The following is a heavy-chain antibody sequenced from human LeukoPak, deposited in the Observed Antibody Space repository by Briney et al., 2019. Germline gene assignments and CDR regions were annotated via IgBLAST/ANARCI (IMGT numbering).Heavy chain of an antibody. CDR2: IRSKTDGGTT. Sequence: PGGSLRLSCAASGFTSSNAWLSWVRQAPGKGLAWVGRIRSKTDGGTTDYAAPVKGRFTISRDDSKNTLYLQMNSLKIEDIGVYYCTTGTWGFGDFWGQGTLVTVSS. V-gene: IGHV3-15*01. CDR3: TTGTWGFGDF. J-gene: IGHJ4*02. CDR1: GFTSSNAW. D-gene: IGHD7-27*01.